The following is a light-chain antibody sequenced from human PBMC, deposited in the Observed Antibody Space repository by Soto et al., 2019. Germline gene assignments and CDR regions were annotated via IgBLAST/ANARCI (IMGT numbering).Light chain of an antibody. V-gene: IGKV3-20*01. J-gene: IGKJ2*01. CDR1: QSVSNNY. CDR2: GSS. CDR3: QQYGSSPPYT. Sequence: EVVLTQSPGTLSLSPGERATLSCRASQSVSNNYFAWYQQKPGQAPRLLIFGSSDRATGIPDRFSGSGSGTHFTLTISRLEPEDFAVNYCQQYGSSPPYTFGQGTKPEIK.